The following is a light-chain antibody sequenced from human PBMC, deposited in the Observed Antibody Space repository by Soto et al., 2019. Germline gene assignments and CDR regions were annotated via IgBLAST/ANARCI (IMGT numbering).Light chain of an antibody. CDR2: AAS. CDR1: QSISSY. J-gene: IGKJ2*01. CDR3: QQSYSTPHT. Sequence: DIQMTQSPSSLSASVGDRVTITFRSSQSISSYLNWHQQKPGKAPKLLIYAASSLQSGVPSRFSGSGSGTDFTLTISSLQHEDFATYYCQQSYSTPHTFGQGTNVDIK. V-gene: IGKV1-39*01.